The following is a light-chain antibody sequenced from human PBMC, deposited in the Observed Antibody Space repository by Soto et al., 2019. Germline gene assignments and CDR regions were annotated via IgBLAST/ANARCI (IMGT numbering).Light chain of an antibody. CDR1: SGHSNYA. J-gene: IGLJ2*01. CDR3: QTWGTGIRVV. CDR2: LNSDGSH. Sequence: QPVLTQSPSASASLGASVKLTCTLSSGHSNYAIAWHQQQPEKGPRYLMKLNSDGSHSKGDGIPDRVSGSSSGAERYLTISSLQSEDEADYYWQTWGTGIRVVFGGGTQLTVL. V-gene: IGLV4-69*01.